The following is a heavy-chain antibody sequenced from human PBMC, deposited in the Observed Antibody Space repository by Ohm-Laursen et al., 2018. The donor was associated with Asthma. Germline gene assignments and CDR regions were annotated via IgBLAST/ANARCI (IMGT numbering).Heavy chain of an antibody. CDR2: IDGSGGRT. V-gene: IGHV3-23*01. Sequence: SLRLSCAASGFTFNKHHMTWVRQAPGKGLEWVSAIDGSGGRTYYADSVKGRFTISRDNSKNTLYLQMNSLRAEDTAVYYCARGDDYGDYWGQGTLVTVSS. CDR1: GFTFNKHH. CDR3: ARGDDYGDY. J-gene: IGHJ4*02. D-gene: IGHD3-16*01.